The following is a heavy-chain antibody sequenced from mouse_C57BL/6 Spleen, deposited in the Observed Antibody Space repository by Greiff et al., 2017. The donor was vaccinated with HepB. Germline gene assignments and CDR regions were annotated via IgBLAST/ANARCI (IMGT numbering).Heavy chain of an antibody. CDR1: GFTFSDYG. J-gene: IGHJ2*01. Sequence: EVMLVESGGGLVKPGGSLKLSCAASGFTFSDYGMHWVRQAPEKGLEWVADISSGSSTIYYADTVKGRCTISRDNAKNTLFLQMTSLRSEDTAMYYCARGYYGSSHYFDYWGQGTTLTVSS. CDR3: ARGYYGSSHYFDY. D-gene: IGHD1-1*01. V-gene: IGHV5-17*01. CDR2: ISSGSSTI.